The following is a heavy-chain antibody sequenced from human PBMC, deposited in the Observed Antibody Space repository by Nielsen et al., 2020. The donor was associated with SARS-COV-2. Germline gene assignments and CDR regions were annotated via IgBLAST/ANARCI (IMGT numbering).Heavy chain of an antibody. CDR2: IKQDGSEK. Sequence: GGSLRLSCAASGFTFSSYWMSWVRQAPGKGLEWVANIKQDGSEKFYLDSVKGRFTISRDNAKNSLYLQMNSLRVEDTAVYYCARVSSMWLTYMDVWGQGTTVTVSS. D-gene: IGHD6-19*01. CDR1: GFTFSSYW. CDR3: ARVSSMWLTYMDV. J-gene: IGHJ6*02. V-gene: IGHV3-7*01.